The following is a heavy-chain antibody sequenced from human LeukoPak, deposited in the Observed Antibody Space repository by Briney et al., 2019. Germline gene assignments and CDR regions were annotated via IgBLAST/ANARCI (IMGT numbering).Heavy chain of an antibody. Sequence: PSETLSLTCTGSGGSISSYYWSWVRQPAGKGGEWIGRMYSSGRTNENASLKSRVTMTVEKSKNQFSLKLTSVPAADTAVYYCARQQLKTMASFDYWGQGTLVTVSA. CDR3: ARQQLKTMASFDY. V-gene: IGHV4-4*07. D-gene: IGHD4/OR15-4a*01. CDR1: GGSISSYY. J-gene: IGHJ4*02. CDR2: MYSSGRT.